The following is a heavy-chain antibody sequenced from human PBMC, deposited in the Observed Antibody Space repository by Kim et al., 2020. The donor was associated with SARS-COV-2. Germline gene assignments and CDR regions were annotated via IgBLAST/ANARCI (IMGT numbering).Heavy chain of an antibody. CDR3: ARGRQLWLLDY. V-gene: IGHV4-59*09. D-gene: IGHD5-18*01. J-gene: IGHJ4*02. Sequence: NYNPSLKSRVTISVDTSKNQFSLKLSSVTAADTAVYYCARGRQLWLLDYWGQGTLVTVSS.